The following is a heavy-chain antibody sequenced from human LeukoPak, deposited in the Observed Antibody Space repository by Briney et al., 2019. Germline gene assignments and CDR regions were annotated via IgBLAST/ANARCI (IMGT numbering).Heavy chain of an antibody. Sequence: SETLSLTCTVSGDSITSADYYWGWIRQSAGKGLEWIGRIYTTGSTSYNPSLRTRVTISADTSKNQFSRKLSSVTTTDTAVYYCATADFDWFRGGALGIWGQGTMVTVSS. CDR2: IYTTGST. CDR1: GDSITSADYY. D-gene: IGHD3-9*01. V-gene: IGHV4-61*02. CDR3: ATADFDWFRGGALGI. J-gene: IGHJ3*02.